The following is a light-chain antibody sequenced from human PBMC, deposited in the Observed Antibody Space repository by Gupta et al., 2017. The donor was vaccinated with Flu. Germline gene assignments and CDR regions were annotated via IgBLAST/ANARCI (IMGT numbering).Light chain of an antibody. J-gene: IGLJ3*02. CDR1: SSDVGGYNY. Sequence: QSPLTQPASVSGSPGQSITISCTGTSSDVGGYNYVSWYQQHPGKAPKLMIFEVPDRPSGVSNRFSGSKSGNTASLTISGLQAEDEADYFCASYTTTATWVFGGGTKLTVL. CDR2: EVP. CDR3: ASYTTTATWV. V-gene: IGLV2-14*01.